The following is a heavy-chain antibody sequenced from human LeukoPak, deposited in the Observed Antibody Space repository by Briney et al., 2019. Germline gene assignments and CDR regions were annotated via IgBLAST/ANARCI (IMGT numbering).Heavy chain of an antibody. CDR3: ARGRGFLGLYYYDSSGYYGAYYFDY. J-gene: IGHJ4*02. CDR1: GGSISSYY. CDR2: IYYSGST. D-gene: IGHD3-22*01. Sequence: SETLSLTCTVSGGSISSYYWSWIRQPPGKGLEWIGYIYYSGSTNYNPSLKSRVTISVDTSKNQFSLKLSSVTAADTAVYYCARGRGFLGLYYYDSSGYYGAYYFDYWGQGTLVTVSS. V-gene: IGHV4-59*12.